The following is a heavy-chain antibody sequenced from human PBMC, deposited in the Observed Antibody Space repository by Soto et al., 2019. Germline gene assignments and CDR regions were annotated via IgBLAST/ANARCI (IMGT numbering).Heavy chain of an antibody. D-gene: IGHD2-2*01. Sequence: PXESLKISCKGSGYSFTSYWISWVRQMPGKGLEWMGRIDPSDSYTNYSPSFQGHVTISADKSISTAYLRWSSLKASDTAMYYCEREPFGYCSSTICYLYYYGMDVWGQGNTVTVSS. CDR3: EREPFGYCSSTICYLYYYGMDV. V-gene: IGHV5-10-1*01. J-gene: IGHJ6*02. CDR1: GYSFTSYW. CDR2: IDPSDSYT.